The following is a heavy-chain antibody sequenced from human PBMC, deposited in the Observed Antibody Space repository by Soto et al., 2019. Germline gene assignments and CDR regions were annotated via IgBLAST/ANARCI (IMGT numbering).Heavy chain of an antibody. CDR1: GGSISRYY. Sequence: SETLSLTCTVSGGSISRYYWSWIRQPPGKGLEWIGYTYNTGSTVYNPSFKSRVTISVDTSKNQFSLKLNSVTAADTAVYYCARDLWGYCGTDRYPLDFWGQGTTVTVSS. D-gene: IGHD2-21*02. CDR3: ARDLWGYCGTDRYPLDF. V-gene: IGHV4-59*01. CDR2: TYNTGST. J-gene: IGHJ6*02.